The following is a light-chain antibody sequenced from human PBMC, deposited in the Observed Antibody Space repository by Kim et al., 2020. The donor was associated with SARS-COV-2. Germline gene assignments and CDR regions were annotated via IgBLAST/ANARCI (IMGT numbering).Light chain of an antibody. V-gene: IGLV2-23*02. CDR2: EVT. J-gene: IGLJ1*01. CDR1: STDIGSYNL. CDR3: CSYAGSSTYV. Sequence: QSALTQPASVSGSPGQSITISCTGSSTDIGSYNLVSWYQYHPGKAPKLMIYEVTKRPSGVSNRFSGSKSGNTASLTISGLQAEDEADYYCCSYAGSSTYVFGTGTKLTVL.